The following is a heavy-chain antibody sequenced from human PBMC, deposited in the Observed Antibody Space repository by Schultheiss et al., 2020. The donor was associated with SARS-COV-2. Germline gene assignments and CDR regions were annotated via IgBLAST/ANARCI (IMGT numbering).Heavy chain of an antibody. CDR3: ARDSNNWNVGWGFGRYYYYYYMDV. J-gene: IGHJ6*03. CDR2: ISAYNGNT. V-gene: IGHV1-18*01. CDR1: GYTFTSYG. Sequence: ASVKVSCKASGYTFTSYGISWVRQAPGQGLEWMGWISAYNGNTNYAQKLQGRVTMTTDTSTSTAYMELRSLRSDDTAVYYCARDSNNWNVGWGFGRYYYYYYMDVWGKGTTVTVSS. D-gene: IGHD1-1*01.